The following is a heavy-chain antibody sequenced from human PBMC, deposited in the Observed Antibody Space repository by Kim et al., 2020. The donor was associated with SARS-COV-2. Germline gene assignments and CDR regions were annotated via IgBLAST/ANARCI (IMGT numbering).Heavy chain of an antibody. CDR2: IYYSGST. CDR3: AREGATVTYFDY. V-gene: IGHV4-31*03. CDR1: GGSISSGGYY. D-gene: IGHD4-17*01. Sequence: SETLSLTCTVSGGSISSGGYYWSWIRQHPGKGLEWIGYIYYSGSTYYNPSLKSRVTISVDTSKNQFSLKLSSVTAADTAVYYCAREGATVTYFDYWGQGTLVTVSS. J-gene: IGHJ4*02.